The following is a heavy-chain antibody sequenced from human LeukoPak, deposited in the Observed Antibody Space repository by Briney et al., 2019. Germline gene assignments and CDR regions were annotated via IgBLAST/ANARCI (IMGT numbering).Heavy chain of an antibody. CDR2: VSSSGSTI. CDR3: ARAKRNGFDI. V-gene: IGHV3-48*03. J-gene: IGHJ3*02. CDR1: GFTLCSYV. Sequence: GGSLSLSCAASGFTLCSYVMNWVRQAPGKGLEWVSYVSSSGSTIYYADSVKGRFTISRDNAKNSLYLQMNSLRAEDTAVYYCARAKRNGFDIWGQGTMVTVSS.